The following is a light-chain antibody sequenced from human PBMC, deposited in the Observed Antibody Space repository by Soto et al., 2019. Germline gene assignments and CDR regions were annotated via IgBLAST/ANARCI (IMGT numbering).Light chain of an antibody. CDR2: DST. J-gene: IGKJ5*01. CDR1: QGISRK. Sequence: IVMTQSPAPLSVAPGERVTFSCRASQGISRKVAWYQHKPGQAPRPLIYDSTNRAAGIPARFSGSRSGTDFTLTISSVEPEDFAMYYCHQRNQFGQGTRLEIK. V-gene: IGKV3D-11*03. CDR3: HQRNQ.